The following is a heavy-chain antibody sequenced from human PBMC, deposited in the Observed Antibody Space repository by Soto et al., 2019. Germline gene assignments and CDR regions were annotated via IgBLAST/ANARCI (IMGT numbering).Heavy chain of an antibody. CDR2: IIPIFGTA. Sequence: QVQLVQSGDEVKKPGSAVKVYCKASGGTFISYAISWVRQAPGQGLEWMGGIIPIFGTANYAQKFQGRVTITAEESTSTADMELSSLRSEDKAVYYCARPKTTVVTESGGGFDYWGQGTLVNVSS. CDR1: GGTFISYA. D-gene: IGHD4-17*01. V-gene: IGHV1-69*01. CDR3: ARPKTTVVTESGGGFDY. J-gene: IGHJ4*02.